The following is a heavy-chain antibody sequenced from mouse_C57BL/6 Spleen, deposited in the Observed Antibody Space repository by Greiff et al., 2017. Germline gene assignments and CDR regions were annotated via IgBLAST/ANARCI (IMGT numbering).Heavy chain of an antibody. Sequence: QVQLQQPGTELVKPGASGYTFTSYWMHWLKQRPGQGLEWIGNINPSNGGTNYNEKFKSKATLTVDKSSSTAYMQLSSLTSEDSAVYYCARWDPYDYGAYWGQGTLVTVSA. CDR3: ARWDPYDYGAY. CDR1: GYTFTSYW. D-gene: IGHD2-4*01. J-gene: IGHJ3*01. CDR2: INPSNGGT. V-gene: IGHV1-53*01.